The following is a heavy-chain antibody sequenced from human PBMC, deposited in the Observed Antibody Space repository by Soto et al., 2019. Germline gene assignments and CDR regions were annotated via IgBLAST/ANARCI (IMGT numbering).Heavy chain of an antibody. J-gene: IGHJ4*02. CDR1: GGSISTYY. D-gene: IGHD6-19*01. CDR3: ARPGDYSSAWYGGFGY. Sequence: QVQLQESGPGLVKPSETLSLTCTVSGGSISTYYWSWVRQPPGKGLEWIGYISNSGSTNYNPSLKSRVSISLDTSKNQFSLKLSSVTAADTAIYYCARPGDYSSAWYGGFGYWGQGTLVTVSS. V-gene: IGHV4-59*08. CDR2: ISNSGST.